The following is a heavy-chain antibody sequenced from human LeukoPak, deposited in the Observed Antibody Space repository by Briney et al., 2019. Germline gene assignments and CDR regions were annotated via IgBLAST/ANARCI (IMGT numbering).Heavy chain of an antibody. CDR3: AREPFNWFDY. Sequence: ASVKVSRKASGYTFTGYYMHWVRQAPGQGLEWMGWINPNSGCTNYAQKFQGRVTMTRDTSISTAYMELSRLRSDDTAVYYCAREPFNWFDYWGQGTLVTVSS. J-gene: IGHJ4*02. V-gene: IGHV1-2*02. CDR2: INPNSGCT. D-gene: IGHD1-20*01. CDR1: GYTFTGYY.